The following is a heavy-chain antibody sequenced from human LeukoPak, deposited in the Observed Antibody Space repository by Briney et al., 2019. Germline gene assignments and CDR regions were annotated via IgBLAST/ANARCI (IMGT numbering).Heavy chain of an antibody. CDR1: GGSISSSSYY. CDR3: AYLGAYTRFDY. J-gene: IGHJ4*01. D-gene: IGHD2-2*02. V-gene: IGHV4-39*01. Sequence: SETLSLTCTVSGGSISSSSYYWGWIRQPPGKGLEWIGSIYYSGSTFYNPSLTSRVTISADTSKNQFSLNLGSVTAADTAVYYRAYLGAYTRFDYWGHGIPVTVSS. CDR2: IYYSGST.